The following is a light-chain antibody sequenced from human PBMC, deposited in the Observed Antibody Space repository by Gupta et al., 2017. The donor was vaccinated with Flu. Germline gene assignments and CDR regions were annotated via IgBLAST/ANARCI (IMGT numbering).Light chain of an antibody. CDR1: QGISNY. J-gene: IGKJ4*01. CDR2: DAS. CDR3: QKKNSAPLT. V-gene: IGKV1-27*01. Sequence: DIHMIQSPSSLSGSVGDRVTITCRASQGISNYLAWYQQKPGKVPKVLIYDASTLQSGVQSRSSGSRSGTDFTLTISSLLPEDVSTYYCQKKNSAPLTFGRGTKVEI.